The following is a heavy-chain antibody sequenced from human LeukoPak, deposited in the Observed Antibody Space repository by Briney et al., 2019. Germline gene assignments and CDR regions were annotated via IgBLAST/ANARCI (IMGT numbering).Heavy chain of an antibody. D-gene: IGHD1-26*01. Sequence: PGGSLRLSCAASGFTFSSYEMNWVRQAPGKGLEWVSSISSSSSYIYYADSVKGRFTISRDNAKNSLYLQMNSLRAEDTAVYYCAKDWSHGSFDSWGQGTLVTVSS. V-gene: IGHV3-21*01. CDR1: GFTFSSYE. CDR3: AKDWSHGSFDS. J-gene: IGHJ4*02. CDR2: ISSSSSYI.